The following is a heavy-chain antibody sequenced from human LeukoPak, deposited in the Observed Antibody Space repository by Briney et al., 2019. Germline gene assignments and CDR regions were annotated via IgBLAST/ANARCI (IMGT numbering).Heavy chain of an antibody. CDR1: GYSFTSYW. CDR3: ARRSHPTQNYYYDSSGLDY. J-gene: IGHJ4*02. V-gene: IGHV5-51*01. D-gene: IGHD3-22*01. Sequence: GESLKISCKGSGYSFTSYWIGWVRQMPGKGLEWMGIIYPGDSDTRYSPSFQGQVTISADMSISTAYLQWSSLKASDTAMYYCARRSHPTQNYYYDSSGLDYWGQGTLVTVSS. CDR2: IYPGDSDT.